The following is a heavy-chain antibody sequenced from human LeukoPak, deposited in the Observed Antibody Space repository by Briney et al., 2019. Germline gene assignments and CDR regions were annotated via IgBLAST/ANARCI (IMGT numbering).Heavy chain of an antibody. Sequence: SATVSCKASGGTFSSYAISWVRQAPGQGLEWMGGIIPIFGTANYAQKFQGRVTITADESTSTAYMELSSLRSEDTAVYYCAQQRTTYCSSTSCYYDYWGQGTLVTVSS. D-gene: IGHD2-2*01. J-gene: IGHJ4*02. CDR2: IIPIFGTA. CDR1: GGTFSSYA. CDR3: AQQRTTYCSSTSCYYDY. V-gene: IGHV1-69*13.